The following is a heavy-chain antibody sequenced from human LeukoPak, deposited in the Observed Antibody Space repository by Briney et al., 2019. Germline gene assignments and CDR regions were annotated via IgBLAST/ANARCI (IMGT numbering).Heavy chain of an antibody. CDR3: ARGLYGSGRTFDY. CDR2: INHSGST. J-gene: IGHJ4*02. CDR1: GGSISSYY. Sequence: SETLSLTCTVSGGSISSYYWSWIRQPPGKGLEWIGEINHSGSTNYNPSLKSRVTISVDTSKNQFSLKLSSVTAADTAVYYCARGLYGSGRTFDYWGQGTLVTVSS. V-gene: IGHV4-34*01. D-gene: IGHD3-10*01.